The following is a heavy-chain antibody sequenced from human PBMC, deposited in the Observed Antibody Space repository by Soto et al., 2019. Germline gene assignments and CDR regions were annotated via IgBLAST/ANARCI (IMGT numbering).Heavy chain of an antibody. Sequence: TXXTLSLPFTVSGGSISSYYWGWIRQPPGKGLEWIGYIYYSGSTNYNPSLKSRVTISVDTSKNQFSLKLSYVTAADTAVYYCARGEYSSSFDPWGQGTLVTVSS. J-gene: IGHJ5*02. V-gene: IGHV4-59*01. CDR1: GGSISSYY. CDR3: ARGEYSSSFDP. CDR2: IYYSGST. D-gene: IGHD6-6*01.